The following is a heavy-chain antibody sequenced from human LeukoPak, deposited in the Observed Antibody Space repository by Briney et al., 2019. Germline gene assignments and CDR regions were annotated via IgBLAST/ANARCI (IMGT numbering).Heavy chain of an antibody. CDR2: ISGSGGST. CDR1: GFTFSSYA. CDR3: AKAGYSSSWYNACDI. V-gene: IGHV3-23*01. Sequence: GGSLRLSCAASGFTFSSYAMSWVRQAPGKGLEWVSAISGSGGSTYYADSVKGRFTISRDNSKNTLYLQMNRLRAEDTAVYYSAKAGYSSSWYNACDIWGQGTMATVSS. D-gene: IGHD6-13*01. J-gene: IGHJ3*02.